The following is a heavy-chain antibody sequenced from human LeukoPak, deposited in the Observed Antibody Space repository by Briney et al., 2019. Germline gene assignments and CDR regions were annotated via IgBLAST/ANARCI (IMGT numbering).Heavy chain of an antibody. CDR2: INSEGSST. CDR3: ARVRDGSQDY. Sequence: GGSLRLSCAASGITFNSYWMHWVRQAPGKGLVWVSRINSEGSSTSYADSVKGRFTISRDNAKNSLYLQMNSLRAEDTAVYYCARVRDGSQDYWGQGTLVTVSS. V-gene: IGHV3-74*01. D-gene: IGHD5-24*01. J-gene: IGHJ4*02. CDR1: GITFNSYW.